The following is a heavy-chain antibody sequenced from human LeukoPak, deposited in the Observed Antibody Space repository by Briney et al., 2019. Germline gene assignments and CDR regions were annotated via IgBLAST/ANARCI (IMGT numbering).Heavy chain of an antibody. J-gene: IGHJ4*02. V-gene: IGHV1-2*02. CDR3: ARDRQLELRLYYFDY. Sequence: ASVKVSCKASGYTFTGYYMHWVRQAPGQGLEWMGWINPNSGGTNYAQKFQGRVTMTRDTSISTAYMELSRLRSDDTAVYYCARDRQLELRLYYFDYWGQGTLVTVSS. CDR2: INPNSGGT. D-gene: IGHD1-7*01. CDR1: GYTFTGYY.